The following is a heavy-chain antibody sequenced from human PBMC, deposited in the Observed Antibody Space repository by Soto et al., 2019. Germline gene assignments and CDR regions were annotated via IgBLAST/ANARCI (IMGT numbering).Heavy chain of an antibody. CDR1: GFTFSSYG. J-gene: IGHJ1*01. CDR2: ISYDGSNK. V-gene: IGHV3-30*18. Sequence: QVQLVESGGGVVQPGRSLRLSCAASGFTFSSYGMHWVRQAPGKGLEWVAVISYDGSNKYYADSVKGRFTISRDNSKNTLYLQMNSLRAEDTAVYYCAKDRTDYGDYSAYFQHWGQGTLVTVSS. CDR3: AKDRTDYGDYSAYFQH. D-gene: IGHD4-17*01.